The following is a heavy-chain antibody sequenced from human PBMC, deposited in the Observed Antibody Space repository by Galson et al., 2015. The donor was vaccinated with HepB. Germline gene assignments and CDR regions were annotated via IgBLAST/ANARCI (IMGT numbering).Heavy chain of an antibody. CDR1: GFSVTNVW. Sequence: SLRLSCAVSGFSVTNVWMSWVRRAPGKGLEWVGRIKSKADGGTRGYAAPVNGRFTISRDDSKNTLFLQMNSLKTDDTAVYYCTTGFWACSSTSCHTDAFDIWGQGTVVTVSS. CDR2: IKSKADGGTR. V-gene: IGHV3-15*05. D-gene: IGHD2-2*02. CDR3: TTGFWACSSTSCHTDAFDI. J-gene: IGHJ3*02.